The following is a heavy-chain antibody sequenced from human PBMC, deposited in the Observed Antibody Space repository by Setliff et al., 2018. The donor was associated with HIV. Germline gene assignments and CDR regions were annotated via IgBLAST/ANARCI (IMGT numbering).Heavy chain of an antibody. Sequence: PSETLSLTCTVSGGSIRSRDYSWGWIRQPPGKGLEWIVSLPHSGATFYNPSLRSRVTTSEDTSKNQFSLRLSSVTAADTAVYYCASSWIQLLSRILYCGGDCYSPFDSWGQGTLVTVSS. V-gene: IGHV4-39*07. CDR2: LPHSGAT. CDR1: GGSIRSRDYS. D-gene: IGHD2-21*01. CDR3: ASSWIQLLSRILYCGGDCYSPFDS. J-gene: IGHJ4*02.